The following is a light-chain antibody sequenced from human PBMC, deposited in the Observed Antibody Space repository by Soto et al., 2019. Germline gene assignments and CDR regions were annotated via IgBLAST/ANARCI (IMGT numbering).Light chain of an antibody. CDR1: SSDVGGYNY. CDR3: SSYTRSSTVV. V-gene: IGLV2-14*01. Sequence: QSALTQPASVSGSPGQSITISCTGTSSDVGGYNYVSWYQQHPGKAPKLMIYDVSNRPSEVSNRFSGSKSGNTASLTISGLQAEDEADYYCSSYTRSSTVVFGGGTQLTVL. J-gene: IGLJ2*01. CDR2: DVS.